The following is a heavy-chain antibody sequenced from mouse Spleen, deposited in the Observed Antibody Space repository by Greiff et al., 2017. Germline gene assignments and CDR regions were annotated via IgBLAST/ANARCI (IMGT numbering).Heavy chain of an antibody. D-gene: IGHD2-4*01. Sequence: EVQVVESGGGLVKPGGSLKLSCAASGSTFSDYGMHWVRQAPEKGLEWVAYISSGSSTIYYADTVKGRFTISRDNAKNTLFLQMTSLRSEDTAMYYCARGDYDTDDWYFDVWGAGTTVTVSS. CDR2: ISSGSSTI. V-gene: IGHV5-17*01. CDR1: GSTFSDYG. J-gene: IGHJ1*01. CDR3: ARGDYDTDDWYFDV.